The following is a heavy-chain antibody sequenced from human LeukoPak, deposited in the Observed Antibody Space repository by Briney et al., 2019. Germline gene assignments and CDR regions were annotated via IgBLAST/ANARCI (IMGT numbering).Heavy chain of an antibody. J-gene: IGHJ4*02. Sequence: GGSLRLSCAASGFTFSSYSMNWVRQAPGKGLEWVAVISYDGSNKYYADSVKGRFTISRDNSKNTLYLQMNSLRAEDTAVYYCARDSPLPYYYDSSGYGRSGFDYWGQGTLVTVSS. CDR2: ISYDGSNK. V-gene: IGHV3-30*03. CDR1: GFTFSSYS. CDR3: ARDSPLPYYYDSSGYGRSGFDY. D-gene: IGHD3-22*01.